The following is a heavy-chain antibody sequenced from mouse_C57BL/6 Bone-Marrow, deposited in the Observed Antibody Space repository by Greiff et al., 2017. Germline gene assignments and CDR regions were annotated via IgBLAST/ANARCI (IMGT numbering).Heavy chain of an antibody. D-gene: IGHD2-4*01. CDR1: GYTFTSYW. Sequence: QVQLQQSGAELVMPGASVKLSCKASGYTFTSYWMHWVQQRPGQGLEWIGEIDPSDSYTNYNQKFKGKATLTVDKSSSTAYMQLSSLTSEDSAVYYCARNYDYDVEFAYWGQGTLVTVSA. CDR3: ARNYDYDVEFAY. V-gene: IGHV1-69*01. J-gene: IGHJ3*01. CDR2: IDPSDSYT.